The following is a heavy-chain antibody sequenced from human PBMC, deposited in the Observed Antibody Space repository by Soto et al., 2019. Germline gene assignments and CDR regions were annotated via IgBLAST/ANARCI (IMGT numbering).Heavy chain of an antibody. J-gene: IGHJ5*02. Sequence: QVQLVQSGAEVKKPGSSVKVSCKASGGTFSSYAISWVRQAPGQGLEWMGGIIPIFGTANYAQKFQGRVTITADESTSSGYMELSSLRSEDTAVYYCARARDNVLVPAVNWFDPWGQGTLVTVSS. CDR2: IIPIFGTA. CDR1: GGTFSSYA. D-gene: IGHD2-2*01. CDR3: ARARDNVLVPAVNWFDP. V-gene: IGHV1-69*12.